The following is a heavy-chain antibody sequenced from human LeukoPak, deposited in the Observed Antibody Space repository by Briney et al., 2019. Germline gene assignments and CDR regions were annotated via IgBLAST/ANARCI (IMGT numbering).Heavy chain of an antibody. CDR3: PFKYYDSSDDY. D-gene: IGHD3-22*01. J-gene: IGHJ4*02. CDR1: GGSVSSGISY. Sequence: PSETLSLTCSVSGGSVSSGISYWSWIRQPPGEGLEWIAYISDSGGSDYNPSLRGRVTISVDTSKNQFSLKLSSVTAADTAVYYCPFKYYDSSDDYWGQGTLVTVSS. V-gene: IGHV4-61*01. CDR2: ISDSGGS.